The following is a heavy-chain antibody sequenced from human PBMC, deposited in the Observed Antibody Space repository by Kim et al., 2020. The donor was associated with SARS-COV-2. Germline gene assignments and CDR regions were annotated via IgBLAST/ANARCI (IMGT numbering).Heavy chain of an antibody. CDR3: ARGSDYHGLDV. CDR2: ISPNNGAT. Sequence: ASVKVSRKTSGYPFSGFYIHWVRQAPGQGLEWMGWISPNNGATKYAEASQGRVTMTRDTSINTAYMELSRLKSDDTAIYFCARGSDYHGLDVWGRGTTITVSS. J-gene: IGHJ6*02. V-gene: IGHV1-2*02. CDR1: GYPFSGFY.